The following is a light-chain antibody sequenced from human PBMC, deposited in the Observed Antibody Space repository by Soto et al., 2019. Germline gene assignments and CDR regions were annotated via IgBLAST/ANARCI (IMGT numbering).Light chain of an antibody. J-gene: IGLJ1*01. Sequence: ALTQPPSASGSPGQSVAISCTGTSSDVGGYNYVSWYQQHPGKAPKLMIYEVNKRPSGVPDRFSGSKSGNTASLPVSGLQAEDEPDYYCSSYAGSSNVFGTGTKVTVL. CDR2: EVN. CDR3: SSYAGSSNV. V-gene: IGLV2-8*01. CDR1: SSDVGGYNY.